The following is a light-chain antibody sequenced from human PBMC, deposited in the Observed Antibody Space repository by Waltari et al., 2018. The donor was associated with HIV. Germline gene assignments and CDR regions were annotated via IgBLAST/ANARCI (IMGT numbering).Light chain of an antibody. J-gene: IGLJ3*02. V-gene: IGLV10-54*04. CDR2: RNN. CDR1: GNNVGDQG. Sequence: QAGLTQPPSMSTGLGQTATLTCTGDGNNVGDQGAAWLQHRQGHPPKLLSHRNNNRRSDISNRVSALRSVVTAFLTMSGLQAEDEADYFCLAWDSGLSGWVFGGGTQLTLL. CDR3: LAWDSGLSGWV.